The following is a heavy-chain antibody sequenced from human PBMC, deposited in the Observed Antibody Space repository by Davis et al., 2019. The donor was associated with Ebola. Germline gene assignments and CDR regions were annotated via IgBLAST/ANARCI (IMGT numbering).Heavy chain of an antibody. CDR3: ERPDRSIRTTPGY. Sequence: GGSLRLSCTASGFTVSSNHMSWVRQTPEKGLEWVSYISHTATTIYYAASVKGRFTVSRDNANSSLYLQMNSLGDEDTAVYYCERPDRSIRTTPGYWGQGTLVTVSS. J-gene: IGHJ4*02. CDR1: GFTVSSNH. D-gene: IGHD1/OR15-1a*01. V-gene: IGHV3-48*02. CDR2: ISHTATTI.